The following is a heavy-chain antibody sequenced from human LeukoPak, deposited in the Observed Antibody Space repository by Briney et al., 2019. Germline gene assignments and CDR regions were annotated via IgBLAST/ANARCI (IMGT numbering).Heavy chain of an antibody. CDR1: EFTVSSNY. CDR3: ARGGSWNDFDY. CDR2: IYSGDTT. V-gene: IGHV3-53*01. Sequence: PGGSLRLSCAASEFTVSSNYMSWVRPAPGKGLEWVSVIYSGDTTYYADSVKGRFTISRDNSKNTLYLQMSSLRAEDTAVYYCARGGSWNDFDYWGQGTLVTVSS. J-gene: IGHJ4*02. D-gene: IGHD1-26*01.